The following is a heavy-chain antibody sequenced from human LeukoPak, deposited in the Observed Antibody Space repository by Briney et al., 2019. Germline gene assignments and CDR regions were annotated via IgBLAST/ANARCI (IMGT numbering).Heavy chain of an antibody. Sequence: ASVKVSCKASGYTFTGYYMHWVRQAPGQGLEWMGWINPNSGGTNYAQKFQGRVTMTRDTSISTAYMELSRLRSDDTAVYYCAREYYDSSGYYYRDYWGQGTLVTVS. J-gene: IGHJ4*02. D-gene: IGHD3-22*01. CDR2: INPNSGGT. CDR3: AREYYDSSGYYYRDY. CDR1: GYTFTGYY. V-gene: IGHV1-2*02.